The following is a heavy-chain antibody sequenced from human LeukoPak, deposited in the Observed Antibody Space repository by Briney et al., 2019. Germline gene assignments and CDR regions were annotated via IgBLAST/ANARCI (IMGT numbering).Heavy chain of an antibody. J-gene: IGHJ4*02. V-gene: IGHV3-30*02. CDR2: IRYDGRNE. CDR3: AKKHSGSSFYFEY. Sequence: GGSLRVSCAASGFTFSDSFMSWVRQAPGKGLEWVAFIRYDGRNEYYADSVKGRFTISRDNAKNTLYLQMNSLRPEDTAVYYCAKKHSGSSFYFEYWGQGTRVTVSS. D-gene: IGHD6-6*01. CDR1: GFTFSDSF.